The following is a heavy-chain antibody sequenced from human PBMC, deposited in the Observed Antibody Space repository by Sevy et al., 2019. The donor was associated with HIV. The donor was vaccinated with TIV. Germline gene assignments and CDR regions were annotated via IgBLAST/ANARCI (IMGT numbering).Heavy chain of an antibody. Sequence: SETLSLTCTVSGGSISNYYWSWIRQPPGQGLEWIGYIHYSGTTSSNPSLKSRVTMSVDTSKNQFSLKLSSVTSADTAVYFCARRGSTYYYDSIAIDYWGQGTLVTVSS. V-gene: IGHV4-59*01. CDR1: GGSISNYY. D-gene: IGHD3-22*01. CDR3: ARRGSTYYYDSIAIDY. J-gene: IGHJ4*02. CDR2: IHYSGTT.